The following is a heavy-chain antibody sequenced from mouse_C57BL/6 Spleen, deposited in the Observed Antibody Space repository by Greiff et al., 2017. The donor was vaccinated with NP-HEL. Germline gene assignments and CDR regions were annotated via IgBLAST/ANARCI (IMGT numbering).Heavy chain of an antibody. Sequence: VKLMESGAELARPGASVKLSCKASGYTFTSYGISWVKQRTGQGLEWIGEIYPRSGNTYYNEKFKGKATLTADKSSSTAYMELRSLTSEDSAVYFCARKLGPGYYAMDYWGQGTSVTVSS. CDR1: GYTFTSYG. CDR3: ARKLGPGYYAMDY. CDR2: IYPRSGNT. J-gene: IGHJ4*01. V-gene: IGHV1-81*01. D-gene: IGHD4-1*01.